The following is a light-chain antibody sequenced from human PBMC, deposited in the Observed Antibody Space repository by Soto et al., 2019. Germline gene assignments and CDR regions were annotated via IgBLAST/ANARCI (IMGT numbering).Light chain of an antibody. CDR2: ENY. J-gene: IGLJ1*01. CDR1: SSDIGRNY. V-gene: IGLV1-51*02. CDR3: RTWDSSLTSFV. Sequence: QSVLTHPPSVSAAPGQKVTISCSGSSSDIGRNYVSWYKHLPRTAPKLLIYENYKRPSGIPDRFYGSKSGTSATLGITGLQTGDGADYYCRTWDSSLTSFVFGTGTKVTVL.